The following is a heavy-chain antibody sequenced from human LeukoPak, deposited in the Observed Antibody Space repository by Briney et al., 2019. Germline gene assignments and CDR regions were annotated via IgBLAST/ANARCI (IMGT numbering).Heavy chain of an antibody. D-gene: IGHD3-10*01. Sequence: GGSLKLSCAASGFTFSGSAMHWVRQASGKGLEWVGRIRSKANSYATAYAASVKGRFTISRDDSKNTAYLQMNSLKTEDTAVYYCTHLYGSGSYYTFWGQGTLVTVSS. J-gene: IGHJ4*02. CDR1: GFTFSGSA. V-gene: IGHV3-73*01. CDR2: IRSKANSYAT. CDR3: THLYGSGSYYTF.